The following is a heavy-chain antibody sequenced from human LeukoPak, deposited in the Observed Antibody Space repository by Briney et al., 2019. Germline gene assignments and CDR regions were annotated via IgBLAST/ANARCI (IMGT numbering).Heavy chain of an antibody. V-gene: IGHV1-46*01. CDR1: GYTFTSYF. Sequence: GASVKVSCKASGYTFTSYFMHWVRQAPGQGPEWMGLINPSGGSTNYAQKFQERVTITRDMSTSTAYIELSSLRSEDTAVYYCAAGPMDVWGQGTTVTVSS. J-gene: IGHJ6*02. CDR3: AAGPMDV. CDR2: INPSGGST.